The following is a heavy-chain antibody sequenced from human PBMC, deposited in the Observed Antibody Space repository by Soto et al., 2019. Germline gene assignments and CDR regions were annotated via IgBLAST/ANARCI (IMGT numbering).Heavy chain of an antibody. J-gene: IGHJ6*02. CDR3: ARRGAAASGSTKNYYSYGMDV. Sequence: GESLKLSCKGSGYSFTSYWIGWVRQMPGEGLECMGLIYPGDSDTRYSLSFQGQVTISADKSISTAYLQWSSLKASDTAMYYCARRGAAASGSTKNYYSYGMDVWGQGTTVTVSS. CDR2: IYPGDSDT. D-gene: IGHD6-13*01. CDR1: GYSFTSYW. V-gene: IGHV5-51*01.